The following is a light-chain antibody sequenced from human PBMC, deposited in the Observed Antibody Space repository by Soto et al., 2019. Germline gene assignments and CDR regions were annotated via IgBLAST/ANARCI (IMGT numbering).Light chain of an antibody. Sequence: QSVLTQPPSASGTPGQRVTISCSGSSSNIGSNTVNWYQQLPGTAPKPLIYSNNQRPSGVPDRVAGSKSGTSASLAISGLQSEDEADYYCAAWDDSLNGWVFGGGTKLTVL. CDR1: SSNIGSNT. V-gene: IGLV1-44*01. CDR3: AAWDDSLNGWV. CDR2: SNN. J-gene: IGLJ3*02.